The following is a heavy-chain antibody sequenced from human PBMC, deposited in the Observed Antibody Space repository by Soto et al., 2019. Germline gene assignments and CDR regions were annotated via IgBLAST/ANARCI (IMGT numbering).Heavy chain of an antibody. D-gene: IGHD4-17*01. CDR2: IVVGSGNT. Sequence: QMQLVQSGPEVKKPGTSVKVSCKASGFTFTSSAMQWVRQARGQRLEWIGWIVVGSGNTNYAQKFQERVTITRDMSTSTAYRELSSLRSEDTAVYYCAVGGNYGGSFGGMDVWGQGTTVTVSS. CDR3: AVGGNYGGSFGGMDV. J-gene: IGHJ6*02. V-gene: IGHV1-58*02. CDR1: GFTFTSSA.